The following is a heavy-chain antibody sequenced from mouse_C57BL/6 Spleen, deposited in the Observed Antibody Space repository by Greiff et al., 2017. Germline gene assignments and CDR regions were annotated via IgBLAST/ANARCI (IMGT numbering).Heavy chain of an antibody. Sequence: QVQLKQPGAELVKPGASVKLSCKASGYTFTSYWMHWVKQRPGQGLEWIGMIHPNSGSTNYNEKFKSKATLTVDKSSSTAYMQLSSLTSEDSAVYYCARKNYGSSSRYFDVWGTGTTVTVSS. CDR3: ARKNYGSSSRYFDV. CDR1: GYTFTSYW. D-gene: IGHD1-1*01. CDR2: IHPNSGST. V-gene: IGHV1-64*01. J-gene: IGHJ1*03.